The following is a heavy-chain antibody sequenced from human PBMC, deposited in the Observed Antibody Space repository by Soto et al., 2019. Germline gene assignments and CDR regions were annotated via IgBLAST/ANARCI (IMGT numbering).Heavy chain of an antibody. CDR3: ARSQGGSSSLDIYYYYYYGMDV. CDR1: AGTFSSYA. J-gene: IGHJ6*02. CDR2: VIPIFGTA. D-gene: IGHD2-15*01. Sequence: QVQLVQSGAEVKKPGSSVKVSCTAPAGTFSSYAISWVRQAPGQGLEWMGGVIPIFGTAKYAQKFQGRVTITADESTSTGYMELRSLRSEDTAVYYCARSQGGSSSLDIYYYYYYGMDVWGQGTTVTVSS. V-gene: IGHV1-69*01.